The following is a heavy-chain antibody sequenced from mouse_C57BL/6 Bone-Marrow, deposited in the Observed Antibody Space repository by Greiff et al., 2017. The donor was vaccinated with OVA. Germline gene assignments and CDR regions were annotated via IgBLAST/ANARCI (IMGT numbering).Heavy chain of an antibody. V-gene: IGHV5-17*01. D-gene: IGHD1-1*01. CDR2: ISSGSSTI. CDR1: GFTFSDYG. CDR3: ARRYGSSYVYFDV. J-gene: IGHJ1*03. Sequence: EVQGVESGGGLVKPGGSLKLSCAASGFTFSDYGMHWVRQAPEKGLEWVAYISSGSSTIYYADTVKGRFTITRDNAKHTLFLQMTSLRSEDTAMYYCARRYGSSYVYFDVWGTGTTVTVSS.